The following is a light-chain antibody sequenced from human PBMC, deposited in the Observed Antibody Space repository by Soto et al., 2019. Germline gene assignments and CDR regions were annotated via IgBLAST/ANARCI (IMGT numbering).Light chain of an antibody. CDR2: GTS. CDR3: QHYVSWT. Sequence: EIVLTQSPGTLFVSPGERATLSCRASQTISSNYLAWYQQKPGQAPSLLIYGTSGRATGIPDRFSGSGSGTDFTLTISRLEAEDSAIYYYQHYVSWTFGQGTKVEIK. V-gene: IGKV3-20*01. CDR1: QTISSNY. J-gene: IGKJ1*01.